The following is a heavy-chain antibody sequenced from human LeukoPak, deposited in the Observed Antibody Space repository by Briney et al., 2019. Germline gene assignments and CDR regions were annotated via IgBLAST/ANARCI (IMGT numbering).Heavy chain of an antibody. CDR2: IHPADSET. V-gene: IGHV5-51*01. CDR1: GYRFTSYW. Sequence: PGESLKISCMGSGYRFTSYWIGWVRQMPGKGLEWMGIIHPADSETTYSPSFQGQVTMSVDKSISTAYLQWSSLKASDTAMYYCARHDYADYWGQGTLVTVSS. CDR3: ARHDYADY. J-gene: IGHJ4*02. D-gene: IGHD4/OR15-4a*01.